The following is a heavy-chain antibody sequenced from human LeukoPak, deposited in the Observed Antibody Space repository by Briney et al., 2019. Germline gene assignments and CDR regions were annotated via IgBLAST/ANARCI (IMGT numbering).Heavy chain of an antibody. CDR1: GGSFSGYY. CDR2: INHSGST. D-gene: IGHD2-15*01. Sequence: SETLSLTCAVYGGSFSGYYWSWIRQPPGKGLEWIGEINHSGSTNYNPSLKSRVTISVDTSKNQFSLKLSSVTAADTAVYYCARAGGTYYYYYYMDVWGKGTTVTISS. J-gene: IGHJ6*03. CDR3: ARAGGTYYYYYYMDV. V-gene: IGHV4-34*01.